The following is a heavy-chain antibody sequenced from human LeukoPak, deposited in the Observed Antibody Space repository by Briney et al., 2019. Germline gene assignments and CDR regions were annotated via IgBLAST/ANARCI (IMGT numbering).Heavy chain of an antibody. Sequence: GGSLRLSCAASGFTFSSYWMSWVRQAPGKGLEWVAVISYDGSNKYYADSVKGRFTISRDNSKNTLYLQMNSLRAEDTAVYYCAKDPRYCTGGVCYVNWYFDLWGRGTLVTVSS. J-gene: IGHJ2*01. CDR2: ISYDGSNK. CDR1: GFTFSSYW. CDR3: AKDPRYCTGGVCYVNWYFDL. D-gene: IGHD2-8*02. V-gene: IGHV3-30*18.